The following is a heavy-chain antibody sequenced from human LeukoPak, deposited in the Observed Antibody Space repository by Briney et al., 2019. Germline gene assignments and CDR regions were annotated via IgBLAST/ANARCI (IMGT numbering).Heavy chain of an antibody. D-gene: IGHD5-24*01. V-gene: IGHV3-23*01. CDR2: ISGSGGST. Sequence: GGSLRLSCAASGFTFSHYGMTWVRQAPGKGLEWVSAISGSGGSTYYTDSVKGRFTISRDNSKNTLYLQMNSLRAEDTAVYYCAKSGYNRFDYWGQGTLVTVSS. CDR1: GFTFSHYG. CDR3: AKSGYNRFDY. J-gene: IGHJ4*02.